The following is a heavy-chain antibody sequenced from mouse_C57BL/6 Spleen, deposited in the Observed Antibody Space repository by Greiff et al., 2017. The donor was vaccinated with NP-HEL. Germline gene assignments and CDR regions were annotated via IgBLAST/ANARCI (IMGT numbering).Heavy chain of an antibody. Sequence: EVKLQESGAELVRPGASVKLSCTASGFNIKDDYMHWVKQRPEQGLEWIGWIDPENGDTEYASKFQGKATITADTSSNTAYLQLSSLTSEDTAVYYCTTGYDYGDGGFAYWGQGTLVTVSA. J-gene: IGHJ3*01. V-gene: IGHV14-4*01. CDR3: TTGYDYGDGGFAY. D-gene: IGHD2-4*01. CDR2: IDPENGDT. CDR1: GFNIKDDY.